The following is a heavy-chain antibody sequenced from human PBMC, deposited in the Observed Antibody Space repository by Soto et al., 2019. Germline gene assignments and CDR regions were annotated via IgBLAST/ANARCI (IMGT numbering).Heavy chain of an antibody. V-gene: IGHV4-59*01. CDR3: AKYRRTKAEGFTLDY. CDR2: IYYTGST. D-gene: IGHD1-1*01. Sequence: PWETLSLTCTVSGDSINNYYWSWIRQAPGKKLEWIGYIYYTGSTTYNASLEGRVSMSVDTTKNLFPLKLNSVIAADTAVYYCAKYRRTKAEGFTLDYWGRGTLVTVSS. CDR1: GDSINNYY. J-gene: IGHJ4*01.